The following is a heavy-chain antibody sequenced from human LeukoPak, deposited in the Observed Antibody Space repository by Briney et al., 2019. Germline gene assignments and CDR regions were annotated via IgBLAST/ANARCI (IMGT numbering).Heavy chain of an antibody. Sequence: PGGSLRLSCVASGFIFSSYNINWVRQAPGKGLEWVSSISSSSTYISYADSVKGRFTISRDNAKNSLDLQMDSLRVEDTALYYCAREGYSAYGLDYWGQGTLVTVSS. CDR1: GFIFSSYN. CDR2: ISSSSTYI. J-gene: IGHJ4*02. V-gene: IGHV3-21*01. CDR3: AREGYSAYGLDY. D-gene: IGHD5-12*01.